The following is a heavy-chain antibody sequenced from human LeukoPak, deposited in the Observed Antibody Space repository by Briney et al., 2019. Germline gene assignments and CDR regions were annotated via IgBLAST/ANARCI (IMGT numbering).Heavy chain of an antibody. D-gene: IGHD4-17*01. V-gene: IGHV1-2*06. Sequence: ASVKVSCKASGYTFTGYYMHWVRQAPGQGHEWMGRINPNSGGTNYAQKFQGRVTMTRDTSISTAYMELSRLRSDDTAVYYCARANGDQRSNAFDIWGQGAMVTVSS. CDR3: ARANGDQRSNAFDI. CDR1: GYTFTGYY. J-gene: IGHJ3*02. CDR2: INPNSGGT.